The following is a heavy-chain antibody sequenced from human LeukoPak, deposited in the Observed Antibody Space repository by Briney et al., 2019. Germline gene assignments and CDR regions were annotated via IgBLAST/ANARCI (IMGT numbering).Heavy chain of an antibody. CDR3: ARDLLGYNYYYMDV. D-gene: IGHD3-16*02. Sequence: PGGSLRLSCAASGFTFSNYNMNWVRQAPGKGLEWVSSISSSSSYIYYADSVQGRFTISRDNAKNSVSLQMNSLRAEDTAVYYCARDLLGYNYYYMDVWGKGTTVTVSS. J-gene: IGHJ6*03. V-gene: IGHV3-21*01. CDR1: GFTFSNYN. CDR2: ISSSSSYI.